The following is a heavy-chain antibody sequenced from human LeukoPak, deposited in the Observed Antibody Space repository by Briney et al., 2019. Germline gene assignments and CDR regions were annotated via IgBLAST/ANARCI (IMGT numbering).Heavy chain of an antibody. CDR3: AELGITMIGGV. V-gene: IGHV3-48*03. Sequence: PGGSLRLSCAASGFTFSSYEMNWVRQAPGKGLEWVSYTSGSGRTIYYANSVKGRFTISRDNAKNSLYLQMNSLRAEDTAVYYCAELGITMIGGVWGKGTTVTISS. J-gene: IGHJ6*04. D-gene: IGHD3-10*02. CDR2: TSGSGRTI. CDR1: GFTFSSYE.